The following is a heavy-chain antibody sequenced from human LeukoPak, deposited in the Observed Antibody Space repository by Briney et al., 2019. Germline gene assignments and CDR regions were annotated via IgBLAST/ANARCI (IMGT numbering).Heavy chain of an antibody. CDR3: AREFPGGGSQLDY. CDR2: IYYSGST. D-gene: IGHD1-1*01. J-gene: IGHJ4*02. Sequence: SETLSLTCTVSVGSMSINYWSWIRKTQRKGKEGIGNIYYSGSTNYSPSLKRRVTISVDTSKTHFPLKLPSVPAADTAFYFCAREFPGGGSQLDYWGQETNVTVSS. CDR1: VGSMSINY. V-gene: IGHV4-59*01.